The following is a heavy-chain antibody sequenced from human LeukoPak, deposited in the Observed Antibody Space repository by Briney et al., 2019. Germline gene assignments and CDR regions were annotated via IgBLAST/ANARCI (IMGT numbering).Heavy chain of an antibody. CDR3: ARDGSRRPYYYYMDV. CDR1: GYTFTSYY. J-gene: IGHJ6*03. D-gene: IGHD2-2*03. V-gene: IGHV1-46*01. CDR2: INPSGGST. Sequence: ASAKVSCKASGYTFTSYYMHWVRQAPGQGLEWMGIINPSGGSTSYAQKFQGRVTMTRDMSTSTVYMELSSLRSEDTAVYYCARDGSRRPYYYYMDVWGKGTTVTVSS.